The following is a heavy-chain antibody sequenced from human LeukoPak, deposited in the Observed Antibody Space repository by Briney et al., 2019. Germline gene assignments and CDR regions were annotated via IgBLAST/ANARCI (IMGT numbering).Heavy chain of an antibody. CDR2: ITSGSSSI. CDR1: GFTFSSYS. J-gene: IGHJ4*02. D-gene: IGHD3-3*01. Sequence: PGGSLRLSCTASGFTFSSYSMNWVRQAPGKGLEWISYITSGSSSIFYADSVKGRFTISRDNAKNSLYLQMNSLRDEDTAVYYCARGMRGYANFDYWGQGTLVTVSS. V-gene: IGHV3-48*02. CDR3: ARGMRGYANFDY.